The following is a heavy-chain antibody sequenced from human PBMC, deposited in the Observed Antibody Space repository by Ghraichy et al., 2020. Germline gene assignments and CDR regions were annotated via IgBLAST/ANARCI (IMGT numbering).Heavy chain of an antibody. CDR1: GFAYSSYW. CDR2: IKYDGSAE. V-gene: IGHV3-7*01. D-gene: IGHD2-21*02. Sequence: LNISCAASGFAYSSYWMNWVRQAPGKGLEWVAYIKYDGSAEYYVDSVKGRFGISRDNAKNSLFLQMNSLRAEDTAVYYCARGWGRFGYWGQGTLVTVSS. CDR3: ARGWGRFGY. J-gene: IGHJ4*02.